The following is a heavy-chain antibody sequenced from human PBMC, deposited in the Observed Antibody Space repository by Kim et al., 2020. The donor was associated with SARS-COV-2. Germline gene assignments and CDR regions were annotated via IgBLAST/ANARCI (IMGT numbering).Heavy chain of an antibody. CDR2: IYHSGST. D-gene: IGHD6-13*01. J-gene: IGHJ4*02. CDR3: ARLYSSSWSPIDY. V-gene: IGHV4-4*02. CDR1: GGSISSSNW. Sequence: SETLSLTCAVSGGSISSSNWWSWVRQPPGKGLEWIGEIYHSGSTNYNPSLKSRVTISVDKSKNQFSLKLSSVTAADTAVYYCARLYSSSWSPIDYWGQGTLVTVSS.